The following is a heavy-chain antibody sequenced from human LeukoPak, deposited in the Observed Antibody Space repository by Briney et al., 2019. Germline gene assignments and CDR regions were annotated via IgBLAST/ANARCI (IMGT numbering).Heavy chain of an antibody. J-gene: IGHJ3*01. Sequence: ASVKVSCKTSGYTFTDYDVHWVRQAPGQGLEWMGWINPNSATTNYAQRLQGRVTFTRDTSLSIAYMELSSLTSEEAAVYFCARGDFGETNTAFDVWGQGTLVAVSS. V-gene: IGHV1-8*03. CDR3: ARGDFGETNTAFDV. CDR1: GYTFTDYD. D-gene: IGHD4-17*01. CDR2: INPNSATT.